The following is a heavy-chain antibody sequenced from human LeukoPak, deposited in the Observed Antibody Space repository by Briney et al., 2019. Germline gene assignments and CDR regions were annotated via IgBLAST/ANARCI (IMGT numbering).Heavy chain of an antibody. CDR3: ASNSYDSSGYYYS. V-gene: IGHV3-21*01. CDR1: GFPFSSYW. CDR2: ISSSSSYI. Sequence: PGGSLRLSCVASGFPFSSYWMTWVRQAPGKGLEWVSSISSSSSYIYYADSVKGRFTISRDNAKNSLYLQMNSLRAEDTAVYYCASNSYDSSGYYYSWGQGTLVTVSS. D-gene: IGHD3-22*01. J-gene: IGHJ4*02.